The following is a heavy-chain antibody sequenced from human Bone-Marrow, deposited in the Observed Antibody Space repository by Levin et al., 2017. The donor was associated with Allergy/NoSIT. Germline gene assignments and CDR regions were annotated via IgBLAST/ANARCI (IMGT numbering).Heavy chain of an antibody. J-gene: IGHJ5*02. D-gene: IGHD3-16*01. V-gene: IGHV4-4*02. CDR1: GGAISSTNW. CDR2: VSHTGTT. Sequence: PSETLSLTCAVSGGAISSTNWWSWVHQAPGEGLEWIGEVSHTGTTSYNPSLRSRVTISVDKSKNHFSLDLMSVTAADTAVYYCARGFAGSGIYETTRRWFDPWGQGTLVTVSS. CDR3: ARGFAGSGIYETTRRWFDP.